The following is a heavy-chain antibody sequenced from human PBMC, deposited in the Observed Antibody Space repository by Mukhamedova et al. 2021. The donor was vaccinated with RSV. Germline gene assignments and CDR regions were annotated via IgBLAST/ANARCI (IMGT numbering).Heavy chain of an antibody. Sequence: NKYYADSVKGRFTISRDNSKNTLYLQMNSLRAEDTAVYYCARSHIRIGVVPAAVMARDDAFDIWGQGTMVTVSS. V-gene: IGHV3-30-3*01. CDR3: ARSHIRIGVVPAAVMARDDAFDI. CDR2: NK. J-gene: IGHJ3*02. D-gene: IGHD2-2*01.